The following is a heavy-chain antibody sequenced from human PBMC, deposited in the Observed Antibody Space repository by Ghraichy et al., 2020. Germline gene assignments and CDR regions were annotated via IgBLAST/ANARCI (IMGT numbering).Heavy chain of an antibody. J-gene: IGHJ4*02. CDR2: IYYSGST. CDR3: ARRLDYYGSGSYYNPGHFDY. D-gene: IGHD3-10*01. CDR1: GGSISSSSYY. Sequence: SETLSLTCTVSGGSISSSSYYWGWIRQPPGKGLEWIGSIYYSGSTYYNPSLKSRVTISVDTSKNQFSLKLSSVTAADTAVYYCARRLDYYGSGSYYNPGHFDYWGQGTLVTVSS. V-gene: IGHV4-39*01.